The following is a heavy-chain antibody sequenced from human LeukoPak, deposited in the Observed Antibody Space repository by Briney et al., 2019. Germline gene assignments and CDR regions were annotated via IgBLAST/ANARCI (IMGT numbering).Heavy chain of an antibody. Sequence: GGSLRLSCAASGFSFSSYAMSWGRQAPGRGLEWVSAISGSGGNTYYADSVRGRFTISRDNSKNTLYLQMNSLRAEDTAIYYCAKVGWANYFDYWGQGTLITVSS. V-gene: IGHV3-23*01. CDR2: ISGSGGNT. J-gene: IGHJ4*02. CDR3: AKVGWANYFDY. CDR1: GFSFSSYA. D-gene: IGHD6-19*01.